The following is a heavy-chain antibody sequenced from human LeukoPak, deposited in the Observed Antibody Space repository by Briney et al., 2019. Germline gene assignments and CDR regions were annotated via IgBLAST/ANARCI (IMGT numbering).Heavy chain of an antibody. D-gene: IGHD3-22*01. Sequence: PGGSLRLSCAASGFTFSSYEMNWGRQAPGKGGEWGSYISSSGSTIYYADSVKGRFTISRDNAKNSLYLQMNSLRAEDTAVYYCATWGYYDSSGYSPDFDYWGQGTLVTVSS. CDR2: ISSSGSTI. CDR1: GFTFSSYE. V-gene: IGHV3-48*03. J-gene: IGHJ4*02. CDR3: ATWGYYDSSGYSPDFDY.